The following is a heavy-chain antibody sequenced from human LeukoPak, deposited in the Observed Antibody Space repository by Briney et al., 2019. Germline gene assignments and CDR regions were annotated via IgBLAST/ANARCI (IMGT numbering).Heavy chain of an antibody. V-gene: IGHV4-30-2*01. CDR1: GGSFSGYS. D-gene: IGHD3-10*01. CDR2: IYHSGST. J-gene: IGHJ4*02. CDR3: ARGGVCPQCDYFDY. Sequence: SETLSLTCAVYGGSFSGYSWSWIRQPPGKGLEWIGYIYHSGSTYYNPSLKSRVTISVDRSKNQFSLKLSSVTAADTAVYYCARGGVCPQCDYFDYWGQGTLVTVSS.